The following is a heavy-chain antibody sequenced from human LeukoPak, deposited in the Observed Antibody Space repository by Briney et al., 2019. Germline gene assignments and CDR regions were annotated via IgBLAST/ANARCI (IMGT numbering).Heavy chain of an antibody. Sequence: PGGSLRLSCAASGFTFSSYWMHWVRQAPGKGLAWVSRINSDGSSTSYADSVKGRFTISRDNAKNTLYLQMNSLRAEDTAVYYCARDWDDHLDYWGQGTLVTVSS. CDR3: ARDWDDHLDY. D-gene: IGHD1-26*01. CDR1: GFTFSSYW. J-gene: IGHJ4*02. V-gene: IGHV3-74*01. CDR2: INSDGSST.